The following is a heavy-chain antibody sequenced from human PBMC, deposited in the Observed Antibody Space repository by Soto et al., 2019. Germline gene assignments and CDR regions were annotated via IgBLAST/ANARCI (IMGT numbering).Heavy chain of an antibody. Sequence: QVQLQQSGPGLVKPSQTLSLTCTVSGDSISSDYYHWTWIRQSPGKGLEWIGYIHHSGSSLYNPSFKSRVTITVDTSKNQFSLHLTSVTAADTAVYFCAREDDGGARVDVWGQGTTVTVS. V-gene: IGHV4-30-4*08. CDR2: IHHSGSS. J-gene: IGHJ6*02. D-gene: IGHD1-1*01. CDR1: GDSISSDYYH. CDR3: AREDDGGARVDV.